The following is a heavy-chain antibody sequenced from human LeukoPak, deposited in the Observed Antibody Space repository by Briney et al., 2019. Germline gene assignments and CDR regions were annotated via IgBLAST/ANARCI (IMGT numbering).Heavy chain of an antibody. V-gene: IGHV4-34*01. CDR2: IDPSGYT. D-gene: IGHD1-26*01. J-gene: IGHJ4*02. Sequence: SETLSLTCGVHGVSTTGYYWSWIRQSPGEALEWVGEIDPSGYTIYNPSLKSRVTMSVDKSKNQLSLTLTSLTAADTAIYYCARIRCGQTEHRCHNYWGRGALVTVSS. CDR3: ARIRCGQTEHRCHNY. CDR1: GVSTTGYY.